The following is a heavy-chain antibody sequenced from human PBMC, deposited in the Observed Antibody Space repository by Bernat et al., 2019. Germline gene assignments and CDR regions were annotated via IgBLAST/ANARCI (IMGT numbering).Heavy chain of an antibody. J-gene: IGHJ6*01. Sequence: QVQLVESGGGVVRPGGSLRLSGAASGSPSGDLGRHGVRQAPGKGLGWVAFVRYDGSNKYYADSVKGRFTISRDNSKNTLYLQMNSLRPEDTAVYYCAKDHPYGMDVWGQGTTVTVSS. CDR1: GSPSGDLG. V-gene: IGHV3-30*02. CDR3: AKDHPYGMDV. CDR2: VRYDGSNK.